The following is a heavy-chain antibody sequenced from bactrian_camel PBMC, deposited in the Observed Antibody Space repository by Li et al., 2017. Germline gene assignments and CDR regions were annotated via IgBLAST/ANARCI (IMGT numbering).Heavy chain of an antibody. CDR3: AADAGFGGMCPWQAGPEGPRLSDSFAS. CDR1: PYTYSSVC. CDR2: IETDGRT. J-gene: IGHJ6*01. D-gene: IGHD2*01. V-gene: IGHV3S26*01. Sequence: QVQLVESGGDSVQAGESLRLSCVSSPYTYSSVCMGWFRQAPGKEREGVAAIETDGRTSYAASVRGQFTISRDNAKSTLYLQMNSLKPEDTAMYYCAADAGFGGMCPWQAGPEGPRLSDSFASWGQGTQVTVS.